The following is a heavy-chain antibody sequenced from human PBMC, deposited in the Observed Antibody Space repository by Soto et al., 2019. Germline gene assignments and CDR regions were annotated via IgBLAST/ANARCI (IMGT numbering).Heavy chain of an antibody. CDR2: ISGTGVST. CDR3: AKGGRPPREPFMDV. D-gene: IGHD1-1*01. CDR1: GFTFSGFTFSSYA. Sequence: GGSLRLSCAASGFTFSGFTFSSYAMTWVRQAPGKGLEWVSTISGTGVSTYYADSVKGRFAISRDNSKDTLYLRMNSLRAEDTAVYFCAKGGRPPREPFMDVWGQGTTVTVSS. V-gene: IGHV3-23*01. J-gene: IGHJ6*02.